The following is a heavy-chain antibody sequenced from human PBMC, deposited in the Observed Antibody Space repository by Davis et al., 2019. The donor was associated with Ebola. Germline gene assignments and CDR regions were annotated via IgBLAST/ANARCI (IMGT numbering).Heavy chain of an antibody. V-gene: IGHV2-5*02. CDR2: VYWDDDK. J-gene: IGHJ5*02. CDR1: GFSLSTTGLG. CDR3: AHKAYGSLSNWFGP. Sequence: SGPTLVKPTQTLTLTCSFSGFSLSTTGLGVGWFRQSPGEALEWLALVYWDDDKRYSPSLRSRLTITKDTSKNQVVPSMTNMDPVDTATYYCAHKAYGSLSNWFGPWGQGTLVTVSS. D-gene: IGHD4-17*01.